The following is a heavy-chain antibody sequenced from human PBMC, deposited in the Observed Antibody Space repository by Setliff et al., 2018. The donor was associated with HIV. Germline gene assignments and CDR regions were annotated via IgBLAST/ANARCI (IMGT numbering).Heavy chain of an antibody. D-gene: IGHD6-13*01. Sequence: ASVKVSCKASGYTFTSYDINWVRQATGQGLEWMGWMNPNSGNTGYAQKFQGRVTMTRNTSISTAYMELSSLRSEDTAVYYCARGSSYSSSWYVFRPQALNDAFDIWAQGTMVTV. CDR2: MNPNSGNT. CDR1: GYTFTSYD. V-gene: IGHV1-8*02. CDR3: ARGSSYSSSWYVFRPQALNDAFDI. J-gene: IGHJ3*02.